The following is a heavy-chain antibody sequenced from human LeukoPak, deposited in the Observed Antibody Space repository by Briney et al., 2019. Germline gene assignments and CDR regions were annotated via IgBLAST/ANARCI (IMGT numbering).Heavy chain of an antibody. V-gene: IGHV1-69*13. Sequence: SVKVSCKASGGTFSSYAISWVRQAPGQGLEWMGGIIPIFGTANYAQKFQGRVTITADESTSTAYMELSSLRSEDTAVYHCAREGGSYSAYYFDYWGQGTLVTVSS. D-gene: IGHD1-26*01. J-gene: IGHJ4*02. CDR3: AREGGSYSAYYFDY. CDR1: GGTFSSYA. CDR2: IIPIFGTA.